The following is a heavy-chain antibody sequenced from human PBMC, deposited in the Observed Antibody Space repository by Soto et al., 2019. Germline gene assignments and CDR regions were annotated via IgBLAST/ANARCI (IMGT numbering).Heavy chain of an antibody. CDR1: GFTFSSHW. D-gene: IGHD3-16*02. CDR3: GRVFFDYNWGSYPLVY. CDR2: IKQDGSEK. Sequence: GGSLRLSCAASGFTFSSHWMSWVRQAPGKGLEWLASIKQDGSEKHYVDSVKGRFTISRDNAKNSLYLQMNSLRVEDTAVYFCGRVFFDYNWGSYPLVYWGQGTLLTVSS. V-gene: IGHV3-7*01. J-gene: IGHJ4*02.